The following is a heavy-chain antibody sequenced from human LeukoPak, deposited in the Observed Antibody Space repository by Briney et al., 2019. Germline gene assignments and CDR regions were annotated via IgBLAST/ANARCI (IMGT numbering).Heavy chain of an antibody. V-gene: IGHV4-39*07. D-gene: IGHD3-10*01. CDR2: IYYTGST. CDR1: GGSISSNSYY. J-gene: IGHJ4*02. CDR3: ARVSDSRAVGPFDY. Sequence: SETLSLTCPVSGGSISSNSYYWGWIRQSPGKGLERIANIYYTGSTYYNPSLKSRITISVDTSKSQFSLELSSVTAADTAIYYCARVSDSRAVGPFDYWGQGTLVTVSS.